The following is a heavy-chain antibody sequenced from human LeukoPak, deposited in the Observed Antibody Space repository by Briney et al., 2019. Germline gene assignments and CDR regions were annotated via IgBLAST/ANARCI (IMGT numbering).Heavy chain of an antibody. CDR1: GFTFSRNG. CDR3: ARANDYGELRGFDY. CDR2: IYFDGSNK. J-gene: IGHJ4*02. Sequence: GRSLRLSCAASGFTFSRNGMHWVRQAPGKGLEWVALIYFDGSNKYYADSVKGRFTISRDNAKNSLYLQMNSLRAEDTAVYYCARANDYGELRGFDYWGQGTLVTVSS. D-gene: IGHD4-17*01. V-gene: IGHV3-33*03.